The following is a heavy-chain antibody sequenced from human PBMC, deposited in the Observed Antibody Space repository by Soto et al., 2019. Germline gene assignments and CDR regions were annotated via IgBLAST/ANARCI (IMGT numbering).Heavy chain of an antibody. CDR1: GGTFSSYT. CDR2: IIPILGIA. J-gene: IGHJ2*01. D-gene: IGHD5-12*01. V-gene: IGHV1-69*08. Sequence: QVQLVQSGAEVKKPGSSVKVSCKASGGTFSSYTISWVRQAPGQGLEWMGRIIPILGIANYAQKFQGRVTITADKSTSTAYMELSSLRSEDTAVYYCARDRGGYSGYDSYWYFDLWGRDTLVTVSS. CDR3: ARDRGGYSGYDSYWYFDL.